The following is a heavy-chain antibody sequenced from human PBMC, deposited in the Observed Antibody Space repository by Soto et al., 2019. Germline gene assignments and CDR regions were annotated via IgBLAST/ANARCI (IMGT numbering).Heavy chain of an antibody. CDR2: ISSGSKTI. J-gene: IGHJ4*02. CDR3: AREDILGTRSFDY. V-gene: IGHV3-48*02. D-gene: IGHD3-9*01. Sequence: GGSLRLSCAASGFTFSGCSVNWVRQAPGKGLEWVSYISSGSKTIYYAESVKGRFTASRDNARNSQYLQMNSLRDEDTAVYYCAREDILGTRSFDYWGRGTLVTVSS. CDR1: GFTFSGCS.